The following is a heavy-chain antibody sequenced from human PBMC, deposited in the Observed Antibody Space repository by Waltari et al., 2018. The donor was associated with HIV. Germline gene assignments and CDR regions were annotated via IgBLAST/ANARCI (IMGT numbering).Heavy chain of an antibody. CDR3: ASLYNYVWGSPPPFDY. V-gene: IGHV3-74*01. CDR2: INSDGSST. D-gene: IGHD3-16*01. Sequence: EVQLVESGGGLAQPGGSLRLSCAASGFTFSSYWMDWVRQAPGKGLVWVSRINSDGSSTNYADSVKGRFTISRDNAKNTVYLQMNSLRAEDTALYYCASLYNYVWGSPPPFDYWGQGTLVTVSS. CDR1: GFTFSSYW. J-gene: IGHJ4*02.